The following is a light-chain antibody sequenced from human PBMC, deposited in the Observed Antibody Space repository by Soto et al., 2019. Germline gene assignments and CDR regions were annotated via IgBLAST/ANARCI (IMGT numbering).Light chain of an antibody. J-gene: IGLJ3*02. Sequence: QSALTQPRSVSGSPGQSVTISCTGTSSDIGGYNYVSWYQQHPGKAPKLMIYDVIKRPSGVPDRFSGSKSGNTASLTIYGLQAEDEADYYCATWDDSLSGWVFGGGTQLTVL. CDR1: SSDIGGYNY. CDR2: DVI. V-gene: IGLV2-11*01. CDR3: ATWDDSLSGWV.